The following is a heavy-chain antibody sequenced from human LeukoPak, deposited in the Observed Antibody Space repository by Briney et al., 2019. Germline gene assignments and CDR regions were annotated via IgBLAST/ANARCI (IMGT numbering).Heavy chain of an antibody. V-gene: IGHV3-30*04. D-gene: IGHD5-12*01. CDR1: GFTFSSYA. CDR3: ARDTNSGYDEDYFDY. Sequence: GRSLRLSCAASGFTFSSYAMHWVRQAPGKGLEWVAVISYDGSNKYYADSVKGRFTISRDNSKNTLYLQMNSLRAEDTAVYYCARDTNSGYDEDYFDYWGQGTLVTVS. CDR2: ISYDGSNK. J-gene: IGHJ4*02.